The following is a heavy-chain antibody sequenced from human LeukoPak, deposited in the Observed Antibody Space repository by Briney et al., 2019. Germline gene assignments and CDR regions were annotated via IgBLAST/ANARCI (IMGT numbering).Heavy chain of an antibody. Sequence: GGSLRLSCAASGFTFSSYWMHWVRQAPGKGLVWVSRINGDGSRISYADSVKGRFTISRDSAKNTLYLQMNSLRAEDTAVYYCARDLTGYRDYWGQGTLVTVSS. CDR1: GFTFSSYW. CDR3: ARDLTGYRDY. V-gene: IGHV3-74*01. J-gene: IGHJ4*02. CDR2: INGDGSRI. D-gene: IGHD3-9*01.